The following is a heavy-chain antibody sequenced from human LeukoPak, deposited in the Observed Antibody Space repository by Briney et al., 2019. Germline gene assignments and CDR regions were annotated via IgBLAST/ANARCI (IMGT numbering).Heavy chain of an antibody. CDR1: GFTFSDYY. CDR2: ISSSGSTI. CDR3: ARQRGYSYGFEDPKHFDY. V-gene: IGHV3-11*01. D-gene: IGHD5-18*01. J-gene: IGHJ4*02. Sequence: GGSLRLSCAAPGFTFSDYYTSWIRQAPGQGLNWVSYISSSGSTIYYADSVKGRFTTSRDNAKNSLYLQMNSLRAEDTAVYYCARQRGYSYGFEDPKHFDYWGQGTLVTVSS.